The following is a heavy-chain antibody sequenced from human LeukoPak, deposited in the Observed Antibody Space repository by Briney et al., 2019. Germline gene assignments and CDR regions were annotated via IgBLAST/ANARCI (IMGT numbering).Heavy chain of an antibody. D-gene: IGHD6-25*01. J-gene: IGHJ4*02. CDR1: GGSISSSNW. CDR3: ARARETEAIDY. V-gene: IGHV4-4*02. CDR2: IYHSGST. Sequence: SETLSLTCAVSGGSISSSNWWSWVRQPPGKGLEWIGEIYHSGSTNYNPSLKSRVTVSADTSKNQFSLRLTSVTAADMGLYYCARARETEAIDYWGRGTRVTVSS.